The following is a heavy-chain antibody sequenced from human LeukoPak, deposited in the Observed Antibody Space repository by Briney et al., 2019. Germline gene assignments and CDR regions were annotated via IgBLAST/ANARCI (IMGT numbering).Heavy chain of an antibody. CDR3: ARAFTGIAAAGFDY. CDR1: GFTFSSYW. J-gene: IGHJ4*02. CDR2: INSDGSST. D-gene: IGHD6-13*01. Sequence: GGSLRLSCAASGFTFSSYWMHWVRQAPGKGLVWVSRINSDGSSTSYADSVKGRFTISRDNARNTLYLQMNSLRAEDTAVYYCARAFTGIAAAGFDYWGQGTLVTVSS. V-gene: IGHV3-74*01.